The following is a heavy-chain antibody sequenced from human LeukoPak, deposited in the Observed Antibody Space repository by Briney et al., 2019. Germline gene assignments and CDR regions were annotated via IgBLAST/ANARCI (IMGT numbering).Heavy chain of an antibody. D-gene: IGHD6-13*01. CDR1: GFTFSNFA. Sequence: GGSLRRSCAASGFTFSNFAMSWVRQAPGKGLEWVSAISGSGGSVYYADSVKGRFTISRDNSKNTLYLQMKSLRAEDTAVYDCAKDRRIVAVGPRRTIKNCLDPWGQGTLVTVSS. V-gene: IGHV3-23*01. CDR2: ISGSGGSV. CDR3: AKDRRIVAVGPRRTIKNCLDP. J-gene: IGHJ5*02.